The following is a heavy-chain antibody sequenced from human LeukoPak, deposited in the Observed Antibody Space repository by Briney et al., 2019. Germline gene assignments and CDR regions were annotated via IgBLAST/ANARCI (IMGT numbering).Heavy chain of an antibody. CDR1: GFTFSSYA. CDR3: AKDAQPTTVTTFDY. D-gene: IGHD4-11*01. CDR2: ISDSGGTT. Sequence: PGGSLRLSCAASGFTFSSYAMSWVRQAPGKGLEWVSSISDSGGTTFYADSVKGRFTISRDSSKKTLYLQTNSLRTEDTAVYYCAKDAQPTTVTTFDYWGQGTLVTVSS. V-gene: IGHV3-23*01. J-gene: IGHJ4*02.